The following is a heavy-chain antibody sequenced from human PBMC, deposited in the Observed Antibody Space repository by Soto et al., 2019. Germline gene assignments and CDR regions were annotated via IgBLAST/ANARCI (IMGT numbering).Heavy chain of an antibody. CDR2: NSGST. V-gene: IGHV4-59*08. CDR1: GGCVSSYY. J-gene: IGHJ4*02. CDR3: ARHSNRNYGLYYFDY. Sequence: SETLSLTCTVSGGCVSSYYWSWIRRSPGKGLEWIGYNSGSTKYKPSLKSRVTISVDTSKNQFSLKVSSATAADTAVYYCARHSNRNYGLYYFDYWGLGALVTVS. D-gene: IGHD4-4*01.